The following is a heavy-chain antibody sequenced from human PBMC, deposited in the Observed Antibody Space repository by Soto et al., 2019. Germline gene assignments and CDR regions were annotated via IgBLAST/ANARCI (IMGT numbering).Heavy chain of an antibody. CDR1: GFTVSSNY. D-gene: IGHD4-17*01. CDR2: IYSGGST. J-gene: IGHJ4*02. V-gene: IGHV3-53*01. CDR3: ARALTTVTGWYFDY. Sequence: GGSLRLSCAASGFTVSSNYMSWVRQAPGKGLEWVSVIYSGGSTSYADAVKGRFTISRDNSKNTLYLQMNSLRAEDTAVYYCARALTTVTGWYFDYWGQGTLVIVSS.